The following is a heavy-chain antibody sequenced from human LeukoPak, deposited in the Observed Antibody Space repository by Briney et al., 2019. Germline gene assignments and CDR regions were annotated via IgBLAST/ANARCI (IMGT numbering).Heavy chain of an antibody. V-gene: IGHV4-39*01. CDR2: INYLGST. Sequence: KPSGTLSLTCSVSGDSVSSGNYFWGWIRQPPGKGLEWIGNINYLGSTAYNPSLKSRVTMSVDTSKNQFSLKMTSVTAADTAVYYCARLSKGRYFDYIFDYWGQGTLVTVSS. CDR1: GDSVSSGNYF. CDR3: ARLSKGRYFDYIFDY. D-gene: IGHD3-9*01. J-gene: IGHJ4*02.